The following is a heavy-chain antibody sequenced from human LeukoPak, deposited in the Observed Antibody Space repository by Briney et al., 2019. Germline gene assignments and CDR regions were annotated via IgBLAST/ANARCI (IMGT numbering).Heavy chain of an antibody. CDR3: ARAPARYYGGNDNWWYFDL. CDR2: INHSGRT. Sequence: SETLSLTCAVYGGSFSGYYWSWIRQPPGKGLEWIGEINHSGRTRSDPSLKSRVTISVDTSKTQFSLNLSSVTAADTALYYCARAPARYYGGNDNWWYFDLWGRGTLVTVSS. D-gene: IGHD4-23*01. CDR1: GGSFSGYY. J-gene: IGHJ2*01. V-gene: IGHV4-34*01.